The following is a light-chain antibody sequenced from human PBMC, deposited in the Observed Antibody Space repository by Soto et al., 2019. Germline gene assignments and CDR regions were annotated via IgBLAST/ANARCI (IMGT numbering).Light chain of an antibody. CDR1: QDISNY. CDR2: DAS. J-gene: IGKJ4*01. Sequence: IHMTQSPSSLSASVGDSVTITCQASQDISNYLNWYQQKQGKAPKLLIYDASNLETGVPSRFSGSGSGTDFNFTISSLQPEDIATYYCQQYDNLPLTFGGGTKVDIK. V-gene: IGKV1-33*01. CDR3: QQYDNLPLT.